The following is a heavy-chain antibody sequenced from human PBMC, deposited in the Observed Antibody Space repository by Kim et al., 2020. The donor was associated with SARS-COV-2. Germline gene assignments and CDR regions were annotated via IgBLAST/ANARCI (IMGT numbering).Heavy chain of an antibody. CDR2: IYSGGST. CDR1: GFTVSSNY. J-gene: IGHJ4*02. V-gene: IGHV3-66*01. D-gene: IGHD3-10*01. Sequence: GGSLRLSCAASGFTVSSNYMSWVRQAPGKGLEWVSVIYSGGSTYYADSVKGRFTISRDNSKNTLYLQMNSLRAEDTAVYYCARDKRYGSGSASFDYWGQGTLVTVSS. CDR3: ARDKRYGSGSASFDY.